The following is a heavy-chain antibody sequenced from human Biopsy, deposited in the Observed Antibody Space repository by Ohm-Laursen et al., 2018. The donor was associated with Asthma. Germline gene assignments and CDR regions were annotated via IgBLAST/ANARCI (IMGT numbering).Heavy chain of an antibody. V-gene: IGHV4-39*01. Sequence: GTLSLTCSLSSGSGGYMRSGNYYWGWIRQPPGKGLEWIGSIYYSGTTYCNPSLESRVTVFADTSKNQFSLKLTSVTAADTAVYYCVRGSSSWHHGPFHYYYGLDVWGQGTTATVSS. D-gene: IGHD6-13*01. CDR3: VRGSSSWHHGPFHYYYGLDV. CDR2: IYYSGTT. J-gene: IGHJ6*02. CDR1: SGSGGYMRSGNYY.